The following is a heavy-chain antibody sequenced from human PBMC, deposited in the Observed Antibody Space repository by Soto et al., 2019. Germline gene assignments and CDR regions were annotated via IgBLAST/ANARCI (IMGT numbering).Heavy chain of an antibody. CDR2: IYYSGST. Sequence: QVQLQESGPGLVKPSQTLSLTCTVSGGSISSGGYYWSWIRQHPGKGLEWIGYIYYSGSTYYNPSLKSRVTISVDTSKNQFSLKLSSVTAADTAVYYCARDLPILYGGKLVGGYFDYWGQGTLVTVSS. CDR3: ARDLPILYGGKLVGGYFDY. CDR1: GGSISSGGYY. J-gene: IGHJ4*02. D-gene: IGHD1-26*01. V-gene: IGHV4-31*03.